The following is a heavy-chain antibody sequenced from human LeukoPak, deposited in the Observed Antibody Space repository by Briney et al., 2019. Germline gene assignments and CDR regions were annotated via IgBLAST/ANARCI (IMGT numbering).Heavy chain of an antibody. CDR1: GGSISGYH. CDR2: IYYNGDT. CDR3: ARLGDCGHDCYSHDY. J-gene: IGHJ4*02. D-gene: IGHD2-21*01. V-gene: IGHV4-59*08. Sequence: SETLSFTCIVSGGSISGYHWGWVRQPPGKGLEYISFIYYNGDTNYNPSLKSRVTMSVDTSKNQFSLKLSSVTAADTAVYYCARLGDCGHDCYSHDYWGQGTLVTVSS.